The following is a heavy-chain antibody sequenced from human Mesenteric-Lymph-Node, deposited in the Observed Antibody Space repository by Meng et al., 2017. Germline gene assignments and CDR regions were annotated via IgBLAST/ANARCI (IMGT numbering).Heavy chain of an antibody. J-gene: IGHJ5*02. D-gene: IGHD2-2*01. V-gene: IGHV1-69*06. Sequence: SVKVSCKASGYTFTGYYMHWVRQAPGQGLEWMGRIIPIFGTANYVQKFQGRVTITADKSTSTAYMELSSLRSEDTAVYYCARGARCSSTSCYRGDWFDPWGQGTLVTVSS. CDR1: GYTFTGYY. CDR3: ARGARCSSTSCYRGDWFDP. CDR2: IIPIFGTA.